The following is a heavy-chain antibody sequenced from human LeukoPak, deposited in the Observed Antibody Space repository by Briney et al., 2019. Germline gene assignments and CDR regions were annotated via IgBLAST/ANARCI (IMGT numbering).Heavy chain of an antibody. V-gene: IGHV1-2*02. CDR3: ARNRGTTNWGIDAFDI. D-gene: IGHD1-1*01. CDR2: INPNSGGT. Sequence: ASVKVSCKASGYTFTGYYMHWVRQAPGQGLEWMGWINPNSGGTNYAQKFQGRVTMTRDTSISTAYMELSRLRSDDTAVYYCARNRGTTNWGIDAFDIWGPGTMVTVSS. CDR1: GYTFTGYY. J-gene: IGHJ3*02.